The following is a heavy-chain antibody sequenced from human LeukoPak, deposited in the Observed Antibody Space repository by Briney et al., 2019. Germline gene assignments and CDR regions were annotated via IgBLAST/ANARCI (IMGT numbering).Heavy chain of an antibody. CDR2: INHSGSS. CDR1: GGSISSSNW. Sequence: SETLSLTCAVSGGSISSSNWWSWVRQPPGKGLEWIGEINHSGSSKYNPSLKSRVTISIDTSKNHFSLNLSSVTAADTAMYYCARARGYSYGYEVPFDPWGQGTLVTVSS. V-gene: IGHV4-4*02. D-gene: IGHD5-18*01. J-gene: IGHJ5*02. CDR3: ARARGYSYGYEVPFDP.